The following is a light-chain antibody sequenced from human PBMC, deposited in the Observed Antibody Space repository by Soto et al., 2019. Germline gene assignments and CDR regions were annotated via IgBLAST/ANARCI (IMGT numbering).Light chain of an antibody. CDR3: QHYNSYSEA. Sequence: NQMTQYPSTLSATIGDRVTITCRASQSISTWLAWYQQKPGKAPKLLIYKASTLKSGVPSRFSGSVSGTEGTITISSLKTDDGSTYYCQHYNSYSEAFGQGTKVDIK. CDR2: KAS. J-gene: IGKJ1*01. V-gene: IGKV1-5*03. CDR1: QSISTW.